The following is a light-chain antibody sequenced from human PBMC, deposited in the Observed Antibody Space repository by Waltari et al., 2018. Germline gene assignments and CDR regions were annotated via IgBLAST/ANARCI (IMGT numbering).Light chain of an antibody. J-gene: IGKJ3*01. Sequence: DIVLTQSPDSLTVSLGARATISRTSSQTLFNTAINRNHLAWYQQKAGQPPKLLIYWASTRESGVPDRFSGSGSGTDFTLTISSLQAEDVAVYYCQQFFSAGDTFGPGTKVEI. V-gene: IGKV4-1*01. CDR2: WAS. CDR3: QQFFSAGDT. CDR1: QTLFNTAINRNH.